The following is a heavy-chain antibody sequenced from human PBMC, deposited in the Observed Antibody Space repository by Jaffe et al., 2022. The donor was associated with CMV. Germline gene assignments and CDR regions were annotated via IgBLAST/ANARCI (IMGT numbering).Heavy chain of an antibody. Sequence: EVQLVESGGGLVQPGGSLRLSCAASGFTFSSYWMSWVRQAPGKGLEWVANIKQDGSEKYYVDSVKGRFTISRDNAKNSLYLQMNSLRAEDTAVYYCARETYYYDSSAQVGAFDIWGQGTMVTVSS. V-gene: IGHV3-7*03. CDR1: GFTFSSYW. D-gene: IGHD3-22*01. J-gene: IGHJ3*02. CDR3: ARETYYYDSSAQVGAFDI. CDR2: IKQDGSEK.